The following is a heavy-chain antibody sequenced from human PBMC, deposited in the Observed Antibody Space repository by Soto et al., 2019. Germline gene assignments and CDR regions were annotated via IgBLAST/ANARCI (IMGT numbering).Heavy chain of an antibody. CDR2: IDQHGSEK. Sequence: PGGSLRLSCAASGFMFTSYSMSWVRQAPGKGLEWVTNIDQHGSEKKYVDSVKGRFTISRDNAKNSVSLQMNSLRAEDTAVYYCARSEDDYWSNYYHFDDFAQGTLVTVSS. D-gene: IGHD3-3*01. V-gene: IGHV3-7*03. CDR3: ARSEDDYWSNYYHFDD. CDR1: GFMFTSYS. J-gene: IGHJ4*02.